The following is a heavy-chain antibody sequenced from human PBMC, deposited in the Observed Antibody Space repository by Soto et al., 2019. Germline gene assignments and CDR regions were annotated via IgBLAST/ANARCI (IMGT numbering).Heavy chain of an antibody. Sequence: SETLSLTCTVSGGSITTAGYSLICIRQPPGNALEWIGYVYHSGIAYPKPSLKSRVTISLDRSKNQLSLKMTSVTAADTALYCCASRPFYYYGLDAWGQGTTVTVSS. V-gene: IGHV4-30-2*01. CDR3: ASRPFYYYGLDA. CDR2: VYHSGIA. CDR1: GGSITTAGYS. J-gene: IGHJ6*02.